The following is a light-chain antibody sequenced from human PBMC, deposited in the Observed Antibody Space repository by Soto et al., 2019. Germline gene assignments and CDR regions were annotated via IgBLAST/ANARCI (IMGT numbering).Light chain of an antibody. Sequence: DLQMTQSPSSVSASIGDRVTITCRASQDISRWLAWYRQKPGQAPKLLISGASTLQTGVPSRFSGSGSRTDFNLTISSLQAEDFATYYCQQANRFPITFGQGTRLEFK. CDR3: QQANRFPIT. CDR2: GAS. J-gene: IGKJ5*01. V-gene: IGKV1-12*01. CDR1: QDISRW.